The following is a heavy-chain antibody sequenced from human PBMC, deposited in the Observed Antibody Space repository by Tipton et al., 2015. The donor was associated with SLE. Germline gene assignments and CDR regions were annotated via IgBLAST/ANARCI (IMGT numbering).Heavy chain of an antibody. CDR1: DGSMSIRTYY. CDR3: ASPMLSNWYFDL. J-gene: IGHJ2*01. Sequence: TLSLTCAVSDGSMSIRTYYWDWIRQTPGRGLEWIASIYYSGSTYYNPSLKSRVTISVDTSKNQFSLKLSSVTAADTAVYYCASPMLSNWYFDLWGRGTLVTVSS. V-gene: IGHV4-39*01. D-gene: IGHD2-8*01. CDR2: IYYSGST.